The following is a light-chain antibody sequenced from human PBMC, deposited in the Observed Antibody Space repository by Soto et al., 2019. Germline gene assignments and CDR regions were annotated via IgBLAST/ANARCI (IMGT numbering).Light chain of an antibody. CDR1: QSVSSSY. Sequence: DTMMTQSPSTLSLSPGERATLSCRASQSVSSSYLAWYQQKPGQAPRLLIYGASSRATGIPDRFSGSGSGTDFTLTISRLEPEDFAVYYCQQYGSSPITFGQGTRWRL. V-gene: IGKV3-20*01. CDR2: GAS. J-gene: IGKJ5*01. CDR3: QQYGSSPIT.